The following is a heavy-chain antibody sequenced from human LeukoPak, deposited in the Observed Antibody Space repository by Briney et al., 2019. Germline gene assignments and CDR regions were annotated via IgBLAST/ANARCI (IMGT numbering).Heavy chain of an antibody. J-gene: IGHJ6*02. CDR2: INPSGGST. D-gene: IGHD3-22*01. CDR1: GYTFTSYD. CDR3: ARAGVPDITMIVVVTVYYGMDV. V-gene: IGHV1-46*01. Sequence: ASVKVSCKASGYTFTSYDINWVRQATGQGLEWMGIINPSGGSTSYAQKFQGRVTMTRDTSTSTVYMELSSLRSEDTAVYYCARAGVPDITMIVVVTVYYGMDVWGQGTTVTVSS.